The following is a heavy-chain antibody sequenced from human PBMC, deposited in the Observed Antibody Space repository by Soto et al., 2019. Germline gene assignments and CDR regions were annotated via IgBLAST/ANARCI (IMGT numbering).Heavy chain of an antibody. J-gene: IGHJ3*01. CDR1: GFTFSSYS. CDR2: IDGSSNTI. Sequence: EVQLVDSGGGLVQPGGSLRLSCAASGFTFSSYSMNWVRQTPGKGLEWISYIDGSSNTIYYTDSVKGRFTISRDNAKNSLYRQMNSLSAEESAVYYCARRILWYGEYAFEVWGPGTMVTVSS. V-gene: IGHV3-48*01. D-gene: IGHD3-10*01. CDR3: ARRILWYGEYAFEV.